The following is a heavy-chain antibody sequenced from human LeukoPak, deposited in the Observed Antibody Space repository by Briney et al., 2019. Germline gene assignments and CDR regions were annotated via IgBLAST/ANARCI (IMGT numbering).Heavy chain of an antibody. CDR3: ARDWPARGYSYDYYFDY. D-gene: IGHD5-18*01. CDR1: GYTFTGYY. Sequence: EASVKVSCKASGYTFTGYYIHWVRQAPGQGLEWMGWINPHSGGTNYAQKFQGRVTMTRDTSISTVYMELSRLRSDDTAVYYCARDWPARGYSYDYYFDYWGQGTLVTVSS. J-gene: IGHJ4*02. V-gene: IGHV1-2*02. CDR2: INPHSGGT.